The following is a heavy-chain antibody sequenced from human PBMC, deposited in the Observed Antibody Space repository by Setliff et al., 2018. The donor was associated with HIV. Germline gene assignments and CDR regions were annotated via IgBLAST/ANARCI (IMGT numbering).Heavy chain of an antibody. Sequence: VASVKVSCKASGDIFSFYALSWVRQAPGQGLEWMGKIIPKSDTTTYAQKFQGRVTMTADKSSNTAYMELTSLTSEATAVYYCAGDHSNLWRSFYFWGQGSLVTVSS. J-gene: IGHJ4*02. V-gene: IGHV1-69*06. CDR2: IIPKSDTT. CDR3: AGDHSNLWRSFYF. D-gene: IGHD4-4*01. CDR1: GDIFSFYA.